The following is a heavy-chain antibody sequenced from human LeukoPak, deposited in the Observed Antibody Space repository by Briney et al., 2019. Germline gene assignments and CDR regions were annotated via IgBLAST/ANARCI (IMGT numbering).Heavy chain of an antibody. CDR2: IRYDGSNK. Sequence: GGSLRLSCAASGFTFSSYGMHWVRQAPGKGLEWVAFIRYDGSNKYYADSVKGRFTISRDNSKNTLYLQMNSLRAEDTAVYYCAKRPREYSSSFEDYWGQGTLVTVSS. CDR1: GFTFSSYG. CDR3: AKRPREYSSSFEDY. J-gene: IGHJ4*02. V-gene: IGHV3-30*02. D-gene: IGHD6-6*01.